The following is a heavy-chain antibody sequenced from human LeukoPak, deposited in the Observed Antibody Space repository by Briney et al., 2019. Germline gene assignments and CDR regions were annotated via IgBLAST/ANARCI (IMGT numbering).Heavy chain of an antibody. CDR1: GFTFSSYW. J-gene: IGHJ4*02. D-gene: IGHD3-16*01. V-gene: IGHV3-7*01. CDR3: ARDSRGTTFDY. CDR2: TNEHETEK. Sequence: SGGSLRLSCAASGFTFSSYWMSWVRQAPGKGLEWVGQTNEHETEKYYGDAVRGRFTIYRDNAKNSLYLQMNSLRPEDTAVYYCARDSRGTTFDYWGQGTLVTVSS.